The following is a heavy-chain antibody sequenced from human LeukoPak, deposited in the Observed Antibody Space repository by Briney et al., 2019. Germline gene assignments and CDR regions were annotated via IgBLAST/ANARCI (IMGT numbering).Heavy chain of an antibody. J-gene: IGHJ4*02. Sequence: GGSLRLSCAASGLAFSSYWMSWVRQAPGKGLEWVANIKQDGSEKHYVDSVKGRFTISRDNAKNSLYLQMNSLRAEDTAVYYCARVYYGDYGYFDYWGQGTLVTVSS. V-gene: IGHV3-7*01. CDR2: IKQDGSEK. D-gene: IGHD4-17*01. CDR1: GLAFSSYW. CDR3: ARVYYGDYGYFDY.